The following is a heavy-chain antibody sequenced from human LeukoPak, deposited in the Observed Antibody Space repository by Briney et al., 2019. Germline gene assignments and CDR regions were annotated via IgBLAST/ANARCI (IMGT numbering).Heavy chain of an antibody. CDR2: ISSSSSYI. Sequence: GGSLRLSCAASGFMFSSYSMNWVRQAPGKGLEWVSSISSSSSYIYYVDSVKGRFTISRDNAKNSLYLQMNSLRAEDTALYYCAKIGVVVAATGAFDIWGQGTMVTVSS. J-gene: IGHJ3*02. D-gene: IGHD2-15*01. V-gene: IGHV3-21*04. CDR3: AKIGVVVAATGAFDI. CDR1: GFMFSSYS.